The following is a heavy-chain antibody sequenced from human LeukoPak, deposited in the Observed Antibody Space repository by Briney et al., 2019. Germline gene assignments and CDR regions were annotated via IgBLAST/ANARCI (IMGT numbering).Heavy chain of an antibody. Sequence: SEILSLTCTVSGGSISSFDSCWSWIRQPPGKGLEWIGCVYYSGSTYFNPSLKSRVTISVDTSKNQFSLDLSSVTAADTAVYYCARGRDAYKVGYWGQGTLVTVSS. CDR1: GGSISSFDSC. CDR3: ARGRDAYKVGY. D-gene: IGHD5-24*01. V-gene: IGHV4-31*03. J-gene: IGHJ4*02. CDR2: VYYSGST.